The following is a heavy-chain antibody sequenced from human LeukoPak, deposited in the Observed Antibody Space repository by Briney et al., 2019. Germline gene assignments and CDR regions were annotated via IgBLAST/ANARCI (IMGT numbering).Heavy chain of an antibody. CDR1: GFTVSSNY. CDR3: ARARPYSVFGGGYPPPGSAP. Sequence: GGSLRLSCAASGFTVSSNYMSWVRQAPGKGLEWVSVIYSGGSTYYADSVKGRFTISRDNSKNTLYLQMNSLRAEDTAVYYCARARPYSVFGGGYPPPGSAPGGRETLVTAS. V-gene: IGHV3-66*02. J-gene: IGHJ5*02. CDR2: IYSGGST. D-gene: IGHD3-3*01.